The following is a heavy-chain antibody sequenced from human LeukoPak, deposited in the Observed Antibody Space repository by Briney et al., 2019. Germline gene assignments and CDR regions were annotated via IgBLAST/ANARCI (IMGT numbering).Heavy chain of an antibody. CDR2: IYYSGST. Sequence: SETLSLTCTVSDVSLSSSSYYWGWLRQPQGKGLVCIGSIYYSGSTYYNPSLKSRATMSVDTSKNQFSLKQSSVTAADTAVFYCARPSNGDTSQFDYCGQGTLVTVSS. J-gene: IGHJ4*02. CDR3: ARPSNGDTSQFDY. D-gene: IGHD7-27*01. V-gene: IGHV4-39*01. CDR1: DVSLSSSSYY.